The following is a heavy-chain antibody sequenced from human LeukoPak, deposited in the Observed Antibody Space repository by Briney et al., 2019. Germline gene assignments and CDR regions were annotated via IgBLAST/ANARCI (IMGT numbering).Heavy chain of an antibody. J-gene: IGHJ5*01. D-gene: IGHD2-15*01. V-gene: IGHV3-23*01. Sequence: PGGSLRLSCAASGFTVSSNYAMSWVRQTPGKGLECVSVVTGSGGDTYYTGSVNGRFTISRDNSKNTLYLQMNSLRAEDTAVYYCARGTLEHCSGASCYPLDSWGQGTLVTVSS. CDR1: GFTVSSNYA. CDR3: ARGTLEHCSGASCYPLDS. CDR2: VTGSGGDT.